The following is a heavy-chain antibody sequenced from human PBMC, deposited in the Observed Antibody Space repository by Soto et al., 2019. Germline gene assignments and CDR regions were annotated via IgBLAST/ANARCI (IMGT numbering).Heavy chain of an antibody. CDR2: INSDGSST. CDR1: GFTFSSYW. Sequence: EVQLVESGGGLVQPGGSLRLSCAASGFTFSSYWMHWVRQAPGKGLVWVSRINSDGSSTSYADSVKGRFTISRDNAKNTLYLQMNGLRAEDTAVYYCARDQGDYVYFWFDPWGQGTLVTVSS. J-gene: IGHJ5*02. CDR3: ARDQGDYVYFWFDP. V-gene: IGHV3-74*01. D-gene: IGHD4-17*01.